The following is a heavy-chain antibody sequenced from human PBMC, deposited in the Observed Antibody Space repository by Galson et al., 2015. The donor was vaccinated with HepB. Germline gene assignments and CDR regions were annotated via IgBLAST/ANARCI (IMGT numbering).Heavy chain of an antibody. J-gene: IGHJ4*02. CDR1: GFTFSSSA. D-gene: IGHD6-13*01. V-gene: IGHV3-73*01. CDR3: TSLADLSGYSSS. CDR2: IRSKASNYAT. Sequence: SLRLSCAASGFTFSSSAIHWVRQTSGKGLEWVGRIRSKASNYATAYTASLKGRFTISRDDSKNTAYLHMRSLRTEDTAVYYCTSLADLSGYSSSWGQGTLVTVSS.